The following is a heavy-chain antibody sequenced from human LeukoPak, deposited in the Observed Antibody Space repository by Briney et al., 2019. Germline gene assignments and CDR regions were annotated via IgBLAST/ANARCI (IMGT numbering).Heavy chain of an antibody. Sequence: GGSLRLSCAASGFTLDDYGMSRVRQAPGKGLEWVSGINWNGGSTGYADSVKGRFTISRDNAKNSLYLQMNSLRAEDTALYYCARDSWAGRNYYYYYMDVWGKGTTVTVSS. CDR1: GFTLDDYG. V-gene: IGHV3-20*04. CDR2: INWNGGST. CDR3: ARDSWAGRNYYYYYMDV. D-gene: IGHD1-26*01. J-gene: IGHJ6*03.